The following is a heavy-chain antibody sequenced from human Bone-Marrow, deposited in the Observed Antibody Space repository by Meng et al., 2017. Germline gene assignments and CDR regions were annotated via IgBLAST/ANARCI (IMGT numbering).Heavy chain of an antibody. CDR2: ISGSGGST. D-gene: IGHD4-23*01. V-gene: IGHV3-23*01. Sequence: GESLKISCAASGFTFSSYAMSWVRQAPGKGLEWVSAISGSGGSTYYADSVKGRFTISRDNSKNTLYLQMNSLRAEDTAVYYCARGIYGGNSYWYFDLWGRGTLVTVSS. CDR3: ARGIYGGNSYWYFDL. CDR1: GFTFSSYA. J-gene: IGHJ2*01.